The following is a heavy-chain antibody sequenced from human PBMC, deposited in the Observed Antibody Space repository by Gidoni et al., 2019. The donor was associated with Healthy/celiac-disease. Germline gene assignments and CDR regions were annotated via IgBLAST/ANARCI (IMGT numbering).Heavy chain of an antibody. CDR2: ISSSSSTI. V-gene: IGHV3-48*02. J-gene: IGHJ4*02. Sequence: EVQLVESGGGLVQPGGSLRLSCAASGFTFSSYSMNWVRQAPGKGLEWVSYISSSSSTIYYADSVKGRFTISRDNAKNSLYLQMNSLRDEDTAVYYCARDRTIQLWSQGIDYWGQGTLVTVSS. D-gene: IGHD5-18*01. CDR3: ARDRTIQLWSQGIDY. CDR1: GFTFSSYS.